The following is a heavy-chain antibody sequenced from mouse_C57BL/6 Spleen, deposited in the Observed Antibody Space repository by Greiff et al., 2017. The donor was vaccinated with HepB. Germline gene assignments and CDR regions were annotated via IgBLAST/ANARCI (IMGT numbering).Heavy chain of an antibody. V-gene: IGHV1-82*01. CDR3: AVYSNYVGFAY. CDR1: GYAFSSSW. J-gene: IGHJ3*01. Sequence: QVQLQQSGPELVKPGASVKISCKASGYAFSSSWMNWVKQRPGKGLEWIGRIYPGDGDTNYNQKFKGKATLTVDKSSSTAYMQLSSLTSEDSAVYYCAVYSNYVGFAYWGQGTLVTVSA. CDR2: IYPGDGDT. D-gene: IGHD2-5*01.